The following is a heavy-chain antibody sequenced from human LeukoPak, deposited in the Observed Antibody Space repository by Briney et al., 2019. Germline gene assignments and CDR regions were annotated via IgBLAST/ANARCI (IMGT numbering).Heavy chain of an antibody. CDR2: ISSSGSTI. V-gene: IGHV3-11*04. J-gene: IGHJ6*03. D-gene: IGHD3-10*01. Sequence: PGGSLRLSCAASGFTFSDYYMSWIRQAPGKGLEWVSYISSSGSTIYYADSVKGRFTISRDNAKNSLYLQMNSLRAEDTAVYYCARDRKVRGVMLRYYYYMDVWGKGTTVTISS. CDR3: ARDRKVRGVMLRYYYYMDV. CDR1: GFTFSDYY.